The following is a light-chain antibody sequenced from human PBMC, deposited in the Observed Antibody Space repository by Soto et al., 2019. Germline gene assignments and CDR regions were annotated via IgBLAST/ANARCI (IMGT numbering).Light chain of an antibody. Sequence: DIQMTKSPSTLSASVGDRVTITCRASQSISNWLAWYQQKPGKAPKLLIYKASSLESGVPSRFSGSGSGTEFTLTISSLQPDDFATYYCQEYNTYSYTFGQGTKLEIK. CDR1: QSISNW. J-gene: IGKJ2*01. V-gene: IGKV1-5*03. CDR3: QEYNTYSYT. CDR2: KAS.